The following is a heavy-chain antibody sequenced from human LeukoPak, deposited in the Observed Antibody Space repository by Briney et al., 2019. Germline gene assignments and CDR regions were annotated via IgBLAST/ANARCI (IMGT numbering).Heavy chain of an antibody. CDR2: IYPGDSDT. V-gene: IGHV5-51*01. J-gene: IGHJ3*02. Sequence: NLGESLKISCKGSGYSFTNYWIGWVRQMPGKGLEWMGIIYPGDSDTRYSPSFQGQVTISADKSISTAYLQWSSLKASDTAMYYCARLRSRYKWEELPVAFDIWGQGTMATVSS. CDR1: GYSFTNYW. CDR3: ARLRSRYKWEELPVAFDI. D-gene: IGHD1-26*01.